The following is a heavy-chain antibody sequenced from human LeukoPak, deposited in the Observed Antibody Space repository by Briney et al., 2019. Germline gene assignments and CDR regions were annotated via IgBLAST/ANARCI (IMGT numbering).Heavy chain of an antibody. Sequence: GASVKVSCKASGGTFSSYAISWVRQAPGQGLEWMGGIIPIFGTANYAQKFQGRVTITADESTSTAYMELSSLRSEDTAVYYCARADSSSTSCRPYYYYYGMDVWGQGTTVTVSS. CDR3: ARADSSSTSCRPYYYYYGMDV. V-gene: IGHV1-69*01. D-gene: IGHD2-2*01. CDR2: IIPIFGTA. J-gene: IGHJ6*02. CDR1: GGTFSSYA.